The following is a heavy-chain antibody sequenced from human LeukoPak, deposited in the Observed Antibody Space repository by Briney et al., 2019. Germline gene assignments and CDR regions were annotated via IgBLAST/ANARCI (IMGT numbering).Heavy chain of an antibody. D-gene: IGHD7-27*01. CDR1: GFIFSDYY. Sequence: PGRSLRLSCAASGFIFSDYYMGWIRQAPGKGLEWVSYISNRNSIIYYADSVKGRFTISRDNAKNSLYLQMNSLRAEDTAVYYCARGQLTGDDELFDYWGQGTLVTVSS. J-gene: IGHJ4*02. CDR2: ISNRNSII. V-gene: IGHV3-11*04. CDR3: ARGQLTGDDELFDY.